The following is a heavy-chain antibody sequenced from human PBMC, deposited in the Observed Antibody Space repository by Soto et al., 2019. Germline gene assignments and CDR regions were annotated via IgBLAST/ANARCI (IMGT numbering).Heavy chain of an antibody. Sequence: QVQLVESGGGVVQPGRSLRLSCAASGFTFSSYAMHWVRQAPGKGLEWVAVISYDGSNKYYADSVKGRFTISRDNSKNALYLQMNSLRAEDTAVYYCARDHTSTMIVNDAFDNWGQGTMVSVSS. CDR2: ISYDGSNK. CDR3: ARDHTSTMIVNDAFDN. CDR1: GFTFSSYA. D-gene: IGHD3-22*01. V-gene: IGHV3-30-3*01. J-gene: IGHJ3*02.